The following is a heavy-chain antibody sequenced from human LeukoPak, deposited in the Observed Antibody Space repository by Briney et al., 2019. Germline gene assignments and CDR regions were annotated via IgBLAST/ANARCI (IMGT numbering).Heavy chain of an antibody. CDR2: IKQDGSEK. V-gene: IGHV3-7*04. J-gene: IGHJ5*02. Sequence: GGSLRLSCAAPGFTFSNYWMSWVRQAPGKGLEWVANIKQDGSEKYYVDSVKGRFTISRDNAKNSLYLQMNSLRAEDTAVYYCARDRALFDPWGQGTLVTVSS. D-gene: IGHD3-10*01. CDR3: ARDRALFDP. CDR1: GFTFSNYW.